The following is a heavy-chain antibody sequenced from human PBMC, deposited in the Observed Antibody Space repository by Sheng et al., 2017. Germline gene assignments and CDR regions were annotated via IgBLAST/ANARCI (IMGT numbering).Heavy chain of an antibody. D-gene: IGHD3-9*01. CDR3: ARTARYTDLLTGHISYFDY. CDR1: GGTFSSYS. J-gene: IGHJ4*02. CDR2: MTPIFGTA. V-gene: IGHV1-69*05. Sequence: QVQLVQSGAEVKKPGSSVKVSCKASGGTFSSYSINWVRQAPGQGLEWMGGMTPIFGTANYAQKFQGRVTITTDESTNTAYMELSSLRSEDTAVYFCARTARYTDLLTGHISYFDYWGQGTLVTVSS.